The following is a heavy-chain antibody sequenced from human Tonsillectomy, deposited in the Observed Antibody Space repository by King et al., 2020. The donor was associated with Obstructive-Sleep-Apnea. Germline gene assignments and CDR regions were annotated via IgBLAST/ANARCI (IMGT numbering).Heavy chain of an antibody. CDR1: GGSFSGYY. D-gene: IGHD6-13*01. V-gene: IGHV4-34*01. Sequence: VQLQQWGAGLLKPSETLSLTCAVYGGSFSGYYWSWIRQPPGKGLEWIGEINHSGSTTYNPSLKSRVTISLDTSKNPFSLELSSGSAADTAVYYCARGGWGSSWPFDYWGQGTLVTVSS. CDR3: ARGGWGSSWPFDY. J-gene: IGHJ4*02. CDR2: INHSGST.